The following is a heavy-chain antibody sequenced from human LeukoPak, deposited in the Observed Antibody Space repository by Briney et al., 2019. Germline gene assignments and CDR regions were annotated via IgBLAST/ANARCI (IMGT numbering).Heavy chain of an antibody. Sequence: GGSLRLSCATSGFTLSSYAMTWVRQAPGKGLEWVSVVSGSGGSTYYADSVKGRFTISRDNSKNTLYLQMNSLRGEDTAVYYCAKESGHLDYWGQGTLVTVSS. CDR1: GFTLSSYA. D-gene: IGHD5-12*01. J-gene: IGHJ4*02. V-gene: IGHV3-23*01. CDR2: VSGSGGST. CDR3: AKESGHLDY.